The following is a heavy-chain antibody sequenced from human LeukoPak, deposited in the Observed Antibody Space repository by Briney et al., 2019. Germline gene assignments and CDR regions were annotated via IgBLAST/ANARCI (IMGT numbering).Heavy chain of an antibody. J-gene: IGHJ6*03. D-gene: IGHD3-10*01. V-gene: IGHV3-23*01. Sequence: GGSLRLSCAASRFTFTIYGMSWVRQAPGKGLEWVSVISGSGHSTYYADSVKGRFAISRDNSKNTLYLQMNSLRAEDTAVYYCAKDSPGYYYYYMDVWGKGTTVTISS. CDR2: ISGSGHST. CDR3: AKDSPGYYYYYMDV. CDR1: RFTFTIYG.